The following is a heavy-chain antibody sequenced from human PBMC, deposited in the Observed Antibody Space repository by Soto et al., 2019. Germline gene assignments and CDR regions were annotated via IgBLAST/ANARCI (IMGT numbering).Heavy chain of an antibody. D-gene: IGHD3-22*01. J-gene: IGHJ4*02. CDR2: IISNDDK. Sequence: ESGPTLVNPTETLTLTCSVSGFSLTDTRMGVSWIRQAPGKALEWLAHIISNDDKSYSTSLKSRLTIFKDTSKSQVVLRMTNMDPVDTGRYYIARALFYSDSYGYYFEFDYWGPGTLVTVSS. V-gene: IGHV2-26*01. CDR3: ARALFYSDSYGYYFEFDY. CDR1: GFSLTDTRMG.